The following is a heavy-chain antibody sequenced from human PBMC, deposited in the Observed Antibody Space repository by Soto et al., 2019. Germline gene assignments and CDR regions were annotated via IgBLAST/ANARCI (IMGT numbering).Heavy chain of an antibody. CDR1: GYTFTSYA. V-gene: IGHV1-3*01. CDR2: INAGNGNT. CDR3: ARASNIAAAGIGSANWFDP. Sequence: ASVKVSCKASGYTFTSYAMHWVRQAPGQRLEWMGWINAGNGNTKYSQKFQGRVTITRDTSASTAYMELSSLRSEDTAVYYCARASNIAAAGIGSANWFDPWGQGTLVTVSS. J-gene: IGHJ5*02. D-gene: IGHD6-13*01.